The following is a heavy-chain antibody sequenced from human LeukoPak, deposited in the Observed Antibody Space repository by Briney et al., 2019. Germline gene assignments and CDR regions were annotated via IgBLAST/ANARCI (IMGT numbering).Heavy chain of an antibody. D-gene: IGHD3-10*01. J-gene: IGHJ3*02. V-gene: IGHV3-30*03. CDR3: ASYKNIRVSRGAFDI. CDR2: ISYDGSNK. CDR1: GFTFSSYG. Sequence: PGGSLRLSCAASGFTFSSYGMHWVRQAPGKGLEWVAVISYDGSNKYYADSVKGRFTISRDNSKNTLYLQMNSLRAEDTAVYYCASYKNIRVSRGAFDIWGQGTMVTVSS.